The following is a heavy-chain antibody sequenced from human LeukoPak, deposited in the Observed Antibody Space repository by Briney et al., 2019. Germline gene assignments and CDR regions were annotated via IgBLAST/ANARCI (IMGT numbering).Heavy chain of an antibody. CDR3: ARDVVATSDAFDI. CDR1: GFTFRNYA. J-gene: IGHJ3*02. D-gene: IGHD5-12*01. V-gene: IGHV3-33*08. Sequence: LSGGSLRLSCAASGFTFRNYAMHWVRQAPGKGLEWVADIWYDGSNKYYAESVKGRFTISRDNSKNALYLQMNSLRAEDTAVYYCARDVVATSDAFDIWGQGTMVTVSS. CDR2: IWYDGSNK.